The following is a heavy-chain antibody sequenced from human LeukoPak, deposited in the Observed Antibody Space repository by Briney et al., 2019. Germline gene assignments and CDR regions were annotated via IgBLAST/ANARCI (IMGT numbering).Heavy chain of an antibody. Sequence: GGSLRLSCAASGFTFSDYYMSWIRQAPGKALEWVSYVSSGSSTIYYADSVKGRFTVSRDNGKRSLYLHMNSLRAEDTAVYSCATDVIARDTFDIWGQGTMVTVSS. D-gene: IGHD3-16*02. CDR3: ATDVIARDTFDI. CDR2: VSSGSSTI. V-gene: IGHV3-11*04. J-gene: IGHJ3*02. CDR1: GFTFSDYY.